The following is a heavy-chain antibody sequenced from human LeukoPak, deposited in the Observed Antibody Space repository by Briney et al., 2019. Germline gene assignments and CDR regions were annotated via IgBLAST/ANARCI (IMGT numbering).Heavy chain of an antibody. Sequence: GASVKVSCKASGGTFSSYAISRVRQAPGQGLEWMGGIIPIFGTANYAQKFQGRVTITADESTSTAYMELSSLRSEDTAVYYCARVYGSPEDAFDIWGQGTMVTVSS. CDR2: IIPIFGTA. D-gene: IGHD1-26*01. CDR3: ARVYGSPEDAFDI. J-gene: IGHJ3*02. CDR1: GGTFSSYA. V-gene: IGHV1-69*13.